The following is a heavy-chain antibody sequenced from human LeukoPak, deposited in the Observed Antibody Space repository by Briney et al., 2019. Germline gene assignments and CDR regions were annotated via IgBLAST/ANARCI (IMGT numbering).Heavy chain of an antibody. CDR2: IKPDGSEK. Sequence: GGSLRLSCAASGFTFITYWMSWVRQAPGKGLEWVANIKPDGSEKDYVDSLKGRFTISRDNAKNSLYLQVNSLRAEDTAVYYCARFGVPYGVDVWGQGTTVTVSS. D-gene: IGHD3-16*01. V-gene: IGHV3-7*04. J-gene: IGHJ6*02. CDR3: ARFGVPYGVDV. CDR1: GFTFITYW.